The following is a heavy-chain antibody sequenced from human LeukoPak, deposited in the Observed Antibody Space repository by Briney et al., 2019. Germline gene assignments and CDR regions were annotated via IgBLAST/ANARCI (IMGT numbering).Heavy chain of an antibody. CDR3: AKGSYYDNSGRAYFDY. CDR2: ISGSGGHT. CDR1: GFTFSSYA. D-gene: IGHD3-22*01. J-gene: IGHJ4*02. Sequence: GGSLRLSCEASGFTFSSYAMNWVRQAPGKGLEWVSTISGSGGHTYYTDSVKGRFTISRDNSKNTLNLQMNSLRAEDTAVYFCAKGSYYDNSGRAYFDYWGQGTLVTVSS. V-gene: IGHV3-23*01.